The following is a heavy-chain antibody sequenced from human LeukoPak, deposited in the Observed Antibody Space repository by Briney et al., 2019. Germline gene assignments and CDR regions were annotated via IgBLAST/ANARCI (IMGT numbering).Heavy chain of an antibody. CDR3: ARESAGAALGD. D-gene: IGHD6-6*01. CDR2: IKTGGSST. V-gene: IGHV3-74*01. J-gene: IGHJ4*02. CDR1: GFTFSSYW. Sequence: GGSLRLSCAVSGFTFSSYWMHWVRQAPGKGLVWVSRIKTGGSSTGYADSVKGRFTISRDNAKNTLYLQMDSLRAEDTAVYYCARESAGAALGDWGQGTLVTVSS.